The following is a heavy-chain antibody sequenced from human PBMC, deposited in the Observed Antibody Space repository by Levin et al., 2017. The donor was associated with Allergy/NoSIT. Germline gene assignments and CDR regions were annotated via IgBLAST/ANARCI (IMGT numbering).Heavy chain of an antibody. CDR3: ARDPSNYYGSGSYN. Sequence: VASVKVSCAASGXXVSSYSMNWVRQAPGKGLEWVSSISSSSSYIYYADSVKGRFTISRDNAKNSLYLQMNSLRAEDTAVYYCARDPSNYYGSGSYNWGQGTLVTVSS. CDR2: ISSSSSYI. J-gene: IGHJ4*02. D-gene: IGHD3-10*01. V-gene: IGHV3-21*01. CDR1: GXXVSSYS.